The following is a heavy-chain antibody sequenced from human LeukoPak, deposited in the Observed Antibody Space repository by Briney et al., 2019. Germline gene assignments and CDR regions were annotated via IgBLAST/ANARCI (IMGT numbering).Heavy chain of an antibody. CDR3: AGDAPETYYHDSSRYYYFCY. CDR2: VSAYYGKT. CDR1: GYTFTSYG. J-gene: IGHJ4*02. D-gene: IGHD3-22*01. V-gene: IGHV1-18*01. Sequence: ASVKVSCKASGYTFTSYGISWVRKAPGQGLEWMGWVSAYYGKTNYAQTLQGRLTMTSDTSTSTAFIVLRSLRSDADAVYYCAGDAPETYYHDSSRYYYFCYWGKGTLVTVSS.